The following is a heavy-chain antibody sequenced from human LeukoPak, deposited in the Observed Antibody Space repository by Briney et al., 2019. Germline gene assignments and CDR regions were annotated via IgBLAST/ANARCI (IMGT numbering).Heavy chain of an antibody. D-gene: IGHD3-22*01. V-gene: IGHV1-2*02. CDR2: INPNSGGT. J-gene: IGHJ4*02. CDR1: GYTFTGYY. Sequence: GASVKVSCKASGYTFTGYYMHWVRQAPGQGLEWMGWINPNSGGTNYAQKFQGRVTMTRDTSISTAYMELSRLRSDDTAVYYCARVWRTYYYDSSGSSVLGYWGRGTLVTVSS. CDR3: ARVWRTYYYDSSGSSVLGY.